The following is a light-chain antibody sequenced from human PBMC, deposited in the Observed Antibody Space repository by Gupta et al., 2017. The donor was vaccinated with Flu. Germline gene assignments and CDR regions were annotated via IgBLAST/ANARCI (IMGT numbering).Light chain of an antibody. J-gene: IGLJ1*01. CDR3: CSYAVRRTWV. CDR1: SSDGGNYDR. V-gene: IGLV2-23*02. CDR2: DVT. Sequence: SVTISCTGTSSDGGNYDRVSWFKQQSGKAPKLIIYDVTQRPSGVSNRFFGSKSGNTASLTISGLQAEDEGDYYWCSYAVRRTWVFGTGTKVTV.